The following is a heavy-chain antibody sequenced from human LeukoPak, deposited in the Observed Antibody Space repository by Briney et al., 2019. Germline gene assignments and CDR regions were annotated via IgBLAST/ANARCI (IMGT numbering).Heavy chain of an antibody. Sequence: PGGSLRLSCAASGFTFSTYWMSWVRQAPGKGLEWVANIKQDGSEKHYLDSVKGRFTISRDNAKNSLYLQKNSLRDEDTAVYFCTREAAAGIDYWGQGTLVTVSS. CDR2: IKQDGSEK. CDR1: GFTFSTYW. V-gene: IGHV3-7*01. J-gene: IGHJ4*02. D-gene: IGHD6-13*01. CDR3: TREAAAGIDY.